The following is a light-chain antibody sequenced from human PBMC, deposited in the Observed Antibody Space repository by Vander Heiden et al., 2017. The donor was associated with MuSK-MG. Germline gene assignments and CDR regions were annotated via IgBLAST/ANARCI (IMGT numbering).Light chain of an antibody. CDR3: GTWDNSRSVGV. CDR1: SSNVGSNY. J-gene: IGLJ3*02. V-gene: IGLV1-51*01. Sequence: QYVLTPPPSVSAAPGQKVTISCSGSSSNVGSNYVSWYQQFPGTAPRLLIFDSNKRSSGMPDRFSGSKSGTSATLDSTGLQTGDEADYYCGTWDNSRSVGVFGGGTKLTVL. CDR2: DSN.